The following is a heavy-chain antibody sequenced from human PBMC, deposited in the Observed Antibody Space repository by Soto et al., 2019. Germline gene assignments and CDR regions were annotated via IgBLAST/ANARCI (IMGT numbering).Heavy chain of an antibody. Sequence: QVQLVESEGGVVQPERSLRLSCATSGFPFSDFGMHWVRQAPGKGLEWVAAISADGSDKYYPGSVQGRFTISRDNTKNALYLQMNSLRTGDTAIYYCAQGTAVARPHFANWGQGTLVTVSS. D-gene: IGHD6-19*01. CDR1: GFPFSDFG. J-gene: IGHJ4*02. CDR2: ISADGSDK. V-gene: IGHV3-30*18. CDR3: AQGTAVARPHFAN.